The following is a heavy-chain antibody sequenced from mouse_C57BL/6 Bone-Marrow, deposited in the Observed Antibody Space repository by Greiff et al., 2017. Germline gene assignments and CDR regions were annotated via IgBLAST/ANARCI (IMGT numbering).Heavy chain of an antibody. V-gene: IGHV5-2*01. CDR3: ARGSYYSDYYAMDY. J-gene: IGHJ4*01. D-gene: IGHD2-12*01. CDR2: INSDGGST. CDR1: EYEFPSHD. Sequence: DVKLVESGGGLVQPGESLKLSCESNEYEFPSHDMSWVRKTPEKRLELVAAINSDGGSTYYPDTMERRFIISRDNTKKTLYLQMSSLRSEDTALYYCARGSYYSDYYAMDYWGQGTSVTVSS.